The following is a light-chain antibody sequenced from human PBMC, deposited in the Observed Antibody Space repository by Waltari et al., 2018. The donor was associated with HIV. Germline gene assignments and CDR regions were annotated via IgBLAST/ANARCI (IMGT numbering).Light chain of an antibody. CDR2: GDR. V-gene: IGLV3-21*04. Sequence: SYVLTQPPSVAVAPGMTATITCGGDNIGDKSVHWYQQKPVQAPVVVSDGDRVRPSESRERFSGSNAGNTATLTIGGVDVGEEADYSCHVWDSRSDVVFGGGTKLTVL. CDR3: HVWDSRSDVV. J-gene: IGLJ3*02. CDR1: NIGDKS.